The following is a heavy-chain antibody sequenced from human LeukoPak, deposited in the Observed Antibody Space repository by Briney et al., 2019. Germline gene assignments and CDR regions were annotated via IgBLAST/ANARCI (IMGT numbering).Heavy chain of an antibody. Sequence: WGSLRLSCAASGFMFTTYWMTWVRQAPGKGPEWVANIEPDGSETYYVDSVKGRFTISRDNTKNLLYLQMNSLRGEDAAVYYCGGFGYEAAVDLWGQGTLVTVSS. CDR3: GGFGYEAAVDL. J-gene: IGHJ4*02. CDR1: GFMFTTYW. CDR2: IEPDGSET. V-gene: IGHV3-7*01. D-gene: IGHD6-13*01.